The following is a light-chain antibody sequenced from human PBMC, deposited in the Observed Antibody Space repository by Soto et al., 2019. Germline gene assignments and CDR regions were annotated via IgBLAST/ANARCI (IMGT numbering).Light chain of an antibody. V-gene: IGLV2-8*01. J-gene: IGLJ1*01. CDR1: SSDVGGYNY. CDR2: EVS. Sequence: SVLPQPPSASGSPGQSVTISCTGTSSDVGGYNYVSWYQQHPGKAPKLMIYEVSKRPSGVPDRFSGSKSGNTASLTVSGLQAEDEADYYCSSYAGSNNYVFGTGTRSPS. CDR3: SSYAGSNNYV.